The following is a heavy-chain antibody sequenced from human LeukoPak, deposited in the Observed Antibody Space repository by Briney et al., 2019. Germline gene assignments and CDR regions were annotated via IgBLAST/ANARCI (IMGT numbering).Heavy chain of an antibody. CDR1: GYTFTSYG. J-gene: IGHJ6*03. V-gene: IGHV1-18*01. CDR3: ARGPRITLVRGGQWYHYMDV. D-gene: IGHD3-10*01. CDR2: ISVYNGNT. Sequence: ASVKVSCKASGYTFTSYGISWVRQAPGQGLEWMGWISVYNGNTNYAQKLQGRVTMTTDTSTSTAYMELRSLRSDDTAVYYCARGPRITLVRGGQWYHYMDVWGKGTTVTISS.